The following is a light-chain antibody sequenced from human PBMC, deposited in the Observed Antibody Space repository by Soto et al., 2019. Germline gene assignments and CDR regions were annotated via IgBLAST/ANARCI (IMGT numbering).Light chain of an antibody. CDR2: SNN. V-gene: IGLV1-44*01. Sequence: QSVLTQPPSASATPGQRVTVSCSGSSSSIGRNTVDWYQQLPGTAPKLLVYSNNQRPSGVPDRFSGSKSGTSGSLAISGLQSEDEADYYCAAWDDSLNGGVFGGGTKLTVL. J-gene: IGLJ3*02. CDR1: SSSIGRNT. CDR3: AAWDDSLNGGV.